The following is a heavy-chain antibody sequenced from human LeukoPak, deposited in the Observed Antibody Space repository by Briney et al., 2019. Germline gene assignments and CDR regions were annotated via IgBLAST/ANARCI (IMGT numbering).Heavy chain of an antibody. CDR1: GFTVSSNY. CDR2: IRYDGSNK. Sequence: GGSLRLSCAASGFTVSSNYMSWVRQAPGKGLEWVAFIRYDGSNKYYADSVKGRFTIPRDNSKNTLYLQMNSLRAEDTAVYYCAKVADYGDSNYYYYYMDVWGKGTTVTISS. V-gene: IGHV3-30*02. J-gene: IGHJ6*03. D-gene: IGHD4-17*01. CDR3: AKVADYGDSNYYYYYMDV.